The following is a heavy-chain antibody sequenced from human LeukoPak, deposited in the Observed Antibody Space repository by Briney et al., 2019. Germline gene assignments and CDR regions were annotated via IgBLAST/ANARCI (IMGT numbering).Heavy chain of an antibody. CDR2: IYYSGST. V-gene: IGHV4-59*12. D-gene: IGHD2-8*01. CDR3: ARVMVYAILHFDY. J-gene: IGHJ4*01. Sequence: KPSETLSLTCTVSGGSISSYYWSWLRQPPGKGLEWIGYIYYSGSTNYSPSLKSRVTISVDTSKNQFSLKLSSVTAADTAVYYCARVMVYAILHFDYWGQEPWSPSPQ. CDR1: GGSISSYY.